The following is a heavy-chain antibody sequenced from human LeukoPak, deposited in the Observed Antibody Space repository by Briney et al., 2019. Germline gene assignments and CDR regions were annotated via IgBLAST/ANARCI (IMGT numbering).Heavy chain of an antibody. V-gene: IGHV4-59*01. CDR3: ARAYATSVNYGMDV. D-gene: IGHD5-12*01. Sequence: SETLSLTCTVSGGSISSYYWSWIRQPPGKGLEWIGYIYYSGSTNYNPSLKSRVTISVDTSKNQFSLKLSSVTAADTAVYYCARAYATSVNYGMDVWGQGTTVTVSS. J-gene: IGHJ6*02. CDR1: GGSISSYY. CDR2: IYYSGST.